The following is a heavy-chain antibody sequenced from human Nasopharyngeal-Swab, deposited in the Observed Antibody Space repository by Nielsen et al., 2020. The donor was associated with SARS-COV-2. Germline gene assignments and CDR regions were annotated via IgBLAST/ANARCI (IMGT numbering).Heavy chain of an antibody. D-gene: IGHD3-10*01. CDR3: AREGSDGSGPGDFDY. V-gene: IGHV7-4-1*02. CDR2: INTNTGSP. J-gene: IGHJ4*02. Sequence: WVRQAPGQGLEWMGWINTNTGSPTYAQGFTGRFVFSLDTSVSTAYLQISSLKAEDTAVYYCAREGSDGSGPGDFDYWGQGPLVTVSS.